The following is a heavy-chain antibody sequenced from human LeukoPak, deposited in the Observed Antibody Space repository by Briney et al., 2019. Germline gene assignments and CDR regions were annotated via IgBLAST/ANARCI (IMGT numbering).Heavy chain of an antibody. D-gene: IGHD1-7*01. Sequence: ASVKVSCKASGYTFTGYYMHWVRQAPGQGLEWMGWINPNSGGTNYAQKFQGRGTMTRDTSISTAYMELSRLRSDDTAVYYCARASSRTGTRGDYWGQGTLVTVSS. CDR2: INPNSGGT. V-gene: IGHV1-2*02. J-gene: IGHJ4*02. CDR3: ARASSRTGTRGDY. CDR1: GYTFTGYY.